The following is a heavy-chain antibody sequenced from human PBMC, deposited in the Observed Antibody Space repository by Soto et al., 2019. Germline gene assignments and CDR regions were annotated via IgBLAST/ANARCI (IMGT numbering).Heavy chain of an antibody. J-gene: IGHJ4*02. CDR2: IYYSGST. D-gene: IGHD6-13*01. CDR1: GGSVSSGSYY. CDR3: ARVCSSWKTNYAY. Sequence: SETLSLTCTVSGGSVSSGSYYWSWIRQPPGKGLEWIGYIYYSGSTNYNPSLKSRVTISVDTSKNQFSLKLSSVTAADTAVYYCARVCSSWKTNYAYWSQGTLVTVSS. V-gene: IGHV4-61*01.